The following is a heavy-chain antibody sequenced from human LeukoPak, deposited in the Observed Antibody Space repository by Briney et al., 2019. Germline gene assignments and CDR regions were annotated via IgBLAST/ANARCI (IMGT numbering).Heavy chain of an antibody. V-gene: IGHV3-74*01. CDR3: ARDLGQYYDTSDNWFDP. J-gene: IGHJ5*02. Sequence: GGSLRLSCVASGFTFSSYWMHWVRHAPGEGLGWVSRINSDGSTTTYADSVKGRFTISRDNAKNTLNLQMNSLRAEDTAVYYCARDLGQYYDTSDNWFDPWGQGTLVTVSS. D-gene: IGHD3-22*01. CDR2: INSDGSTT. CDR1: GFTFSSYW.